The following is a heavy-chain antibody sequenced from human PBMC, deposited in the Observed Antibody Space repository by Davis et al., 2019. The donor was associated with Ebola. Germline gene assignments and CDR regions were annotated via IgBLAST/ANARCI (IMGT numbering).Heavy chain of an antibody. CDR2: ISSSGDT. CDR3: AKWPTVEYTTSLGYYYYDMDV. Sequence: GGSLRLSCAASGFSISAKHMSWARQAPGKGLEWVSFISSSGDTYYADSVKGRFTISRDTSNNIVSLRMDNMRADDTAVYYCAKWPTVEYTTSLGYYYYDMDVWGQGTSVTVSS. D-gene: IGHD2/OR15-2a*01. J-gene: IGHJ6*02. V-gene: IGHV3-53*01. CDR1: GFSISAKH.